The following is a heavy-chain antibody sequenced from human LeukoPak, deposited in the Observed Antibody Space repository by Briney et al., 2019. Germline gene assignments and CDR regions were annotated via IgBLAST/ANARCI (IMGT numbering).Heavy chain of an antibody. CDR1: GFTFEDYT. Sequence: GGSLRLSCVASGFTFEDYTMHLVRQAPGKTLEWVSLISWDGTTYYTDSVKGRFTISRDNSKNSLYLQMDTLRSEDTAFYYCVKDLSYESSGHVLEYWGQGTLVTVSS. CDR3: VKDLSYESSGHVLEY. J-gene: IGHJ4*02. D-gene: IGHD3-22*01. V-gene: IGHV3-43*01. CDR2: ISWDGTT.